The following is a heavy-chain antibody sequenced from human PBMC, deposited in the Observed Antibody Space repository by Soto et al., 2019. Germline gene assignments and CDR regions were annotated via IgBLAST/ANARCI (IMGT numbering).Heavy chain of an antibody. CDR1: GYTFTSYG. CDR2: ISAYNGNT. J-gene: IGHJ4*02. V-gene: IGHV1-18*01. CDR3: ARDAAFYDYIWGSYRRDFDY. Sequence: QVQLVQSGAEVKKPGASVKVSCKASGYTFTSYGISWVRQAPGQGLEWMGWISAYNGNTNYAQKLQGRATMTTDTSTSTAYMELRSLRSDDTAVYYCARDAAFYDYIWGSYRRDFDYWGQGTLVTVSS. D-gene: IGHD3-16*02.